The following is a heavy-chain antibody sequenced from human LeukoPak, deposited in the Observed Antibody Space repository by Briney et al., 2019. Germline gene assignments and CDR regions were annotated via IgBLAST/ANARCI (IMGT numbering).Heavy chain of an antibody. CDR2: ICANGDTT. CDR1: GLPFNLHA. Sequence: GGSLRLSCGALGLPFNLHAMTWPRQAPGKGLEWVSTICANGDTTYYAGSVKGRFTFSTDSSENTLYIQMNNRRAEGTAVYYCATKGNSRGYFDNWGQGTLVTVSS. J-gene: IGHJ4*02. V-gene: IGHV3-23*01. CDR3: ATKGNSRGYFDN. D-gene: IGHD3-22*01.